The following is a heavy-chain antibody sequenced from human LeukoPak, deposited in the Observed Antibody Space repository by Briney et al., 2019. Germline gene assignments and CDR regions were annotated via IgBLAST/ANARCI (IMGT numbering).Heavy chain of an antibody. V-gene: IGHV4-39*01. D-gene: IGHD6-13*01. Sequence: PSETLSLTCTVSGGSISSSSYYWAWIRQPPGKGLEWIGSVYYSGSTYYNPSLKSRVIISVDTSKNQFSLKLSSVTAADTAVYYCARVYYSNSYDYWYFDLWGRGTLVTVSS. CDR2: VYYSGST. J-gene: IGHJ2*01. CDR1: GGSISSSSYY. CDR3: ARVYYSNSYDYWYFDL.